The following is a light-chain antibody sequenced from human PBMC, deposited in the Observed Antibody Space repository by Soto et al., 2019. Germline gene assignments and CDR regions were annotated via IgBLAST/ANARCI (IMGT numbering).Light chain of an antibody. J-gene: IGKJ5*01. Sequence: DIQITQSPSSVSASVGDRVTITCRASQDVGKWLAWYQQKPGKAPTLLIHGASSLQSGVPSRYSGSGSGTDLTLTISSLQTEDFATYYCQQANSFPITFGRGTRLEIK. CDR2: GAS. CDR1: QDVGKW. V-gene: IGKV1-12*01. CDR3: QQANSFPIT.